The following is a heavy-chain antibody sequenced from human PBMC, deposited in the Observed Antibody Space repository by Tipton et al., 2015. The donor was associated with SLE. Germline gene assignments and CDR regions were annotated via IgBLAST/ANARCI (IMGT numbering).Heavy chain of an antibody. CDR2: IYPGDSDT. CDR3: ARGQDSSGYNEGAFDI. V-gene: IGHV5-51*03. J-gene: IGHJ3*02. D-gene: IGHD3-22*01. CDR1: GYSFTSYW. Sequence: VQLVQSGAEVKKPGESLKISCKGSGYSFTSYWIGWVRQMPGKGLEWMGIIYPGDSDTRYSPSFQGQVTISADKSISTAYLQWSSLKASDTAMYYCARGQDSSGYNEGAFDIWGQGTMVTVSS.